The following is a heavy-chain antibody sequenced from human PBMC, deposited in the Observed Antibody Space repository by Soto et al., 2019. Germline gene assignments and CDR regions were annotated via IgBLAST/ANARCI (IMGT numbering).Heavy chain of an antibody. CDR2: IYHTGIT. CDR3: ATVPPRIVVAVAEFPP. J-gene: IGHJ4*02. CDR1: GTSISSTFW. Sequence: QVQLKQSGPGLVRPSGTLSLTCAVSGTSISSTFWWAWVRQSPGKGLEWIGEIYHTGITKYNPSLKSRVSRSVDMSSNRFSLELRSLTAADTAVYYCATVPPRIVVAVAEFPPWGQGALVTVSS. V-gene: IGHV4-4*02. D-gene: IGHD2-21*01.